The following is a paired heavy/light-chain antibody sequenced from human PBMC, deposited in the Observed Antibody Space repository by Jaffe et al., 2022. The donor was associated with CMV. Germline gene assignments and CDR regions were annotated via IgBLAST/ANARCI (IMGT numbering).Heavy chain of an antibody. J-gene: IGHJ5*02. Sequence: QVQLVQSGAEVKKPGASVKVSCKASGYTFTGYYMHWVRQAPGQGLEWMGWINPNSGGTNYAQKFQGWVTMTRDTSISTAYMELSRLRSDDTAVYYCARQLGYCSSTSCYAEGNWFDPWGQGTLVTVSS. D-gene: IGHD2-2*01. CDR2: INPNSGGT. CDR3: ARQLGYCSSTSCYAEGNWFDP. V-gene: IGHV1-2*04. CDR1: GYTFTGYY.
Light chain of an antibody. J-gene: IGLJ1*01. CDR3: SSYTSSSSYV. CDR2: DVS. Sequence: QSALTQPASVSGSPGQSITISCTGTSSDVGGYNYVSWYQQHPGKAPKLMIYDVSNRPSGVSNRFSGSKSGNTASLTISGLQAEDEADYYCSSYTSSSSYVFGTGTKVTVL. CDR1: SSDVGGYNY. V-gene: IGLV2-14*03.